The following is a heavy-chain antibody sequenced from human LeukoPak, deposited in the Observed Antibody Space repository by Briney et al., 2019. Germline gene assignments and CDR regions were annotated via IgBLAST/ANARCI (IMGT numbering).Heavy chain of an antibody. CDR2: ISYDGSNK. V-gene: IGHV3-30-3*01. Sequence: GSLRLSCAASGFTFSSYAMHWVRQAPGKGLEWVAVISYDGSNKYYADSVKGRFTIPRDNSKNTLYLQMNSLRAEDTAVYYCARGTVTTSHPYFDYWGQGTLVTVSS. J-gene: IGHJ4*02. D-gene: IGHD4-17*01. CDR1: GFTFSSYA. CDR3: ARGTVTTSHPYFDY.